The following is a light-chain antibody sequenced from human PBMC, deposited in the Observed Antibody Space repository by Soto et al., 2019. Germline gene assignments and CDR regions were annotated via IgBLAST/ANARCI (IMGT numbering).Light chain of an antibody. Sequence: DIEMTQSPSSLSASVGDRVTITCRASQDISNSLAWYQQKPGKVPRLLIYAASTLQSGVPSRFSGSGSGTDFTLTISSLQPEDIATYYCQNYNSAPVTFGPGTKVDFK. CDR2: AAS. V-gene: IGKV1-27*01. J-gene: IGKJ3*01. CDR3: QNYNSAPVT. CDR1: QDISNS.